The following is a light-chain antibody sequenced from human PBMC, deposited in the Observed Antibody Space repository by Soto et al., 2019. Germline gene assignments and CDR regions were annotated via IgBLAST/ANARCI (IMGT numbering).Light chain of an antibody. J-gene: IGKJ1*01. CDR2: EAS. Sequence: EIVLRQSPDTLSLSPGERATLSCRASESVDDYLAWYQQKPGQAPRLVIYEASNRATGIPARFSGSGSGTDFTLTISSLEPEDFAVYYCQQRSNWLWTFGQGTKVDIK. CDR1: ESVDDY. CDR3: QQRSNWLWT. V-gene: IGKV3-11*01.